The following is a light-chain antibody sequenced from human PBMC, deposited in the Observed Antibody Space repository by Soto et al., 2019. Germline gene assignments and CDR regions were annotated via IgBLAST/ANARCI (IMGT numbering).Light chain of an antibody. Sequence: QSVLTQPPSASGSPGQSVTISCTGTSSDVGGYNYVSWYQQHPGKAPKLMIYEVSQRPSGVPDRFSGSKSGNTASLTVSGLQAEDEADYYCSSYAGSSSYLFGTGTKVTVL. CDR3: SSYAGSSSYL. J-gene: IGLJ1*01. CDR1: SSDVGGYNY. CDR2: EVS. V-gene: IGLV2-8*01.